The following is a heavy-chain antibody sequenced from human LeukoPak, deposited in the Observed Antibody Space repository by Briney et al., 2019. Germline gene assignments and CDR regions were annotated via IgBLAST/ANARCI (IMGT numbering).Heavy chain of an antibody. J-gene: IGHJ6*03. CDR1: GGSISRYY. CDR2: IYYSGST. CDR3: ARGRGYSSSYNYYYYYYMDV. V-gene: IGHV4-59*01. Sequence: SETLSLTCTVSGGSISRYYWSWIRQPPGKGLEWIGYIYYSGSTNYNPSLKSRVTISVETSKNQFSLNLTSVTAADTAVYYCARGRGYSSSYNYYYYYYMDVWGKGTTVTVSS. D-gene: IGHD6-13*01.